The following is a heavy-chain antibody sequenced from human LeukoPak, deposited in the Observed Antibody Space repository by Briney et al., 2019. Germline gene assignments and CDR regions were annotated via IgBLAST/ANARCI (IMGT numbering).Heavy chain of an antibody. D-gene: IGHD3-16*02. CDR2: INPIGGSA. CDR3: ARMSGMGELSVEVDY. CDR1: GYTFTKYY. Sequence: ASVKVSCKASGYTFTKYYIHWVRQAPGQGLEWMGKINPIGGSATYAQKFQGRVTMTRDTSTSTVYMELSSLKSEDTAVFYCARMSGMGELSVEVDYWGQGTLVTVSS. J-gene: IGHJ4*02. V-gene: IGHV1-46*01.